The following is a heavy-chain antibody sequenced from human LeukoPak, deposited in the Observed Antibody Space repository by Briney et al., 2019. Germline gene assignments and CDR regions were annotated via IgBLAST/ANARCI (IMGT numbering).Heavy chain of an antibody. D-gene: IGHD3/OR15-3a*01. CDR2: ISSSSSYI. Sequence: KPGGSLRLSCAASGFTFSSYSMNWVRQAPGKGLEWVSSISSSSSYIYYADSVKGRFTISRDNAKNSLYLQMNSLRAEDTAVYYCARDVTTRGTGVGYWGQGTLVTVSS. CDR3: ARDVTTRGTGVGY. V-gene: IGHV3-21*01. J-gene: IGHJ4*02. CDR1: GFTFSSYS.